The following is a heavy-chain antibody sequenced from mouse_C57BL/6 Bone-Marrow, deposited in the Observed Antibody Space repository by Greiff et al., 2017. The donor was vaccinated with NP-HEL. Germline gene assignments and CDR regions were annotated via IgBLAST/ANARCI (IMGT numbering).Heavy chain of an antibody. CDR3: ARGGYYGLFFDY. D-gene: IGHD1-1*01. CDR2: ISDGGSYT. J-gene: IGHJ2*01. V-gene: IGHV5-4*03. Sequence: EVMLVESGGGLVKPGGSLKLSCAASGFTFSSYAMSWVRQTPEKRLEWVATISDGGSYTYYPDNVKGRFTLSRDNAKNNLYLEMSQLKSEDTAMYYCARGGYYGLFFDYWGQGTALTVSA. CDR1: GFTFSSYA.